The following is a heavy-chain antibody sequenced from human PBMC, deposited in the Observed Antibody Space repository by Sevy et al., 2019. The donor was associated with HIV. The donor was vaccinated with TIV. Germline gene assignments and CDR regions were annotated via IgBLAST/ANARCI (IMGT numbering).Heavy chain of an antibody. CDR1: GFTFTTYA. Sequence: GGSLRLSCAASGFTFTTYAMHWVRQAPGKGLEWVAVNSYDGSNTYYADSVKGRFTISRDSSKNTLYLQMNSLRAEDTAVYFCARDGGYDSRGYDLSNYWGQGTLVTVSS. J-gene: IGHJ4*02. CDR2: NSYDGSNT. V-gene: IGHV3-30-3*01. CDR3: ARDGGYDSRGYDLSNY. D-gene: IGHD3-22*01.